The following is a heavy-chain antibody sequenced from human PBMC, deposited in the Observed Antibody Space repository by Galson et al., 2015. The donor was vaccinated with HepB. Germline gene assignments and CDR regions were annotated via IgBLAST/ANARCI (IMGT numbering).Heavy chain of an antibody. CDR2: ISAYNGNT. Sequence: SVKVSCKASGYTFTSYGISWVRQAPGQGLEWMGWISAYNGNTNYAQKLQGRVTMTTDTSTSTAYMELRSLRSDDTAVYYCARGAYYGSGGAAVYYYYGMDVWGQGTTVTVSS. V-gene: IGHV1-18*01. D-gene: IGHD3-10*01. J-gene: IGHJ6*02. CDR3: ARGAYYGSGGAAVYYYYGMDV. CDR1: GYTFTSYG.